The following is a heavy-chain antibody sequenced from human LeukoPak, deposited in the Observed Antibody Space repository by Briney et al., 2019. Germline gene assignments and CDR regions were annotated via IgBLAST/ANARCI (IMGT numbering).Heavy chain of an antibody. D-gene: IGHD3-3*01. J-gene: IGHJ4*02. CDR2: IYYSGST. CDR1: GGSISSYY. CDR3: ARAIAIFGVVQHFDY. Sequence: SETLSLTCTVSGGSISSYYWSWIRQPPGKGLEWIGYIYYSGSTNYNPSLKSRVTISVDTSKNQFSLKLSSVTAADTAVYYCARAIAIFGVVQHFDYWGQGTMVTVSS. V-gene: IGHV4-59*08.